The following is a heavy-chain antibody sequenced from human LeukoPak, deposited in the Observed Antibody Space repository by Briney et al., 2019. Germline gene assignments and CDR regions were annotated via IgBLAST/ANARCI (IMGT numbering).Heavy chain of an antibody. CDR1: GGSFSGYY. D-gene: IGHD3-22*01. CDR2: INHSGST. CDR3: ARGYRSVDYYDSSGYYYFDY. J-gene: IGHJ4*02. V-gene: IGHV4-34*01. Sequence: SETLSLTCAVYGGSFSGYYWSWIRQPPGKGLEWIGEINHSGSTNYNPSLKSRVTISVDTSKNQFSLKLSSVTAADTAVYYCARGYRSVDYYDSSGYYYFDYWGQGTLVTVSS.